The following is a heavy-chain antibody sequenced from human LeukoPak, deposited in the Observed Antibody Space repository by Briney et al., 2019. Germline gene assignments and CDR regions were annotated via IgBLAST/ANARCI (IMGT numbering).Heavy chain of an antibody. Sequence: QPGGSLRLSCAASGFTFSTYWMHWVRQAPGKGLVWVSRINTDESDTTYADSVKGRFTISRDNAKNTLYLQMNSLRADDTAGYYCSFGSGGEGYLDGWSKGTTVTVSS. V-gene: IGHV3-74*03. D-gene: IGHD3-10*01. J-gene: IGHJ6*03. CDR1: GFTFSTYW. CDR2: INTDESDT. CDR3: SFGSGGEGYLDG.